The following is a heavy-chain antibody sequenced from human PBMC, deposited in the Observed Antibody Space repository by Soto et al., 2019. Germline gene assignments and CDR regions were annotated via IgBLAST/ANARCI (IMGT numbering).Heavy chain of an antibody. Sequence: ASVKVSCKASGYTFTSYGISWVRQAPGQGLEWMGWISAYNGNTNYAQKHQGRVTMTTDTSTSTAYMELRSLRSDDTAVYFYARDRDTAMVYDAFDIWGKGTMVTVSS. D-gene: IGHD5-18*01. J-gene: IGHJ3*02. CDR1: GYTFTSYG. V-gene: IGHV1-18*01. CDR3: ARDRDTAMVYDAFDI. CDR2: ISAYNGNT.